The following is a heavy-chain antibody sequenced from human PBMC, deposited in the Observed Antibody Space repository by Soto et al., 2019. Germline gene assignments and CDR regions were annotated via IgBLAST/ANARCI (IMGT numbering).Heavy chain of an antibody. CDR1: GFTFSSYA. CDR3: AKDHDYGDYFSDY. CDR2: ISGSGGST. J-gene: IGHJ4*02. V-gene: IGHV3-23*01. D-gene: IGHD4-17*01. Sequence: GGSLRLSCAASGFTFSSYAMSWVRQAPGKGLEWVSAISGSGGSTYYADSVKGRFTISRDSSKNTLYLQMNSLRAEDTAVYYCAKDHDYGDYFSDYWGQGTLVTVSS.